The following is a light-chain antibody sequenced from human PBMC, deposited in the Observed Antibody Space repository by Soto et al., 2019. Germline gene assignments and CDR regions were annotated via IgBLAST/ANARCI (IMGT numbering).Light chain of an antibody. V-gene: IGKV1-9*01. CDR2: GAS. CDR3: QQSNNYFT. J-gene: IGKJ3*01. Sequence: IQLTQSPSSLSASVGDRVTITCRASQGLNTNLAWYQQKPGKAPNLLIYGASTSQKGVPSRFSGNGSGTDFTLTISSLQPEDLATYYCQQSNNYFTFGPGTKVDIK. CDR1: QGLNTN.